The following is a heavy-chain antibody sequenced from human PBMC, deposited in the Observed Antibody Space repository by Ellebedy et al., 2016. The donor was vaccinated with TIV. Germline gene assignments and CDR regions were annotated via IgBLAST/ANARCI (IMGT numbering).Heavy chain of an antibody. CDR3: ATEIRECGGPGCSQFDY. D-gene: IGHD2-21*01. CDR2: IKSKTDGGTT. J-gene: IGHJ4*02. Sequence: GGSLRLXXAASGFTFTNAWMNWVRQAPGKGLEWVGHIKSKTDGGTTHFAAPVKGRFTISRDDSNDTLYLHMSSLKTDDTAMYYCATEIRECGGPGCSQFDYWGQGTLVTVSP. CDR1: GFTFTNAW. V-gene: IGHV3-15*07.